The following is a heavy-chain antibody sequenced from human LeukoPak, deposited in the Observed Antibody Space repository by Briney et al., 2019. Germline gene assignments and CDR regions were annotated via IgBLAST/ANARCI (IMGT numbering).Heavy chain of an antibody. CDR3: ARSPTFSQLLYYYYYMDV. D-gene: IGHD2-2*01. CDR1: GGSISSGSYY. Sequence: SETLSLTCTVSGGSISSGSYYWSWIRQPAGKGLEWIGSIYTSGSTNYNPSLKSRVTISVDTSKNQFSLKLSSVTAADTAVYYCARSPTFSQLLYYYYYMDVWGKGTTVTVSS. J-gene: IGHJ6*03. V-gene: IGHV4-61*02. CDR2: IYTSGST.